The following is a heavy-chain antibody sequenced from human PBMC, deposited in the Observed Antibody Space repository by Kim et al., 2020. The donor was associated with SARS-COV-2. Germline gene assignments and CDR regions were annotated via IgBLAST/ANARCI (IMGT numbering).Heavy chain of an antibody. CDR1: GYSFNIFW. V-gene: IGHV5-51*01. CDR2: VHPGDSDT. J-gene: IGHJ4*02. CDR3: ARRGPRIAGAGNFDF. D-gene: IGHD6-13*01. Sequence: GESLKISCEGSGYSFNIFWIAWVRQTPGKGLEWMGTVHPGDSDTRYSPSSEGQVTISADKSISTAYLQWNSLKASDSAIYFCARRGPRIAGAGNFDFWGQGTHVTVFS.